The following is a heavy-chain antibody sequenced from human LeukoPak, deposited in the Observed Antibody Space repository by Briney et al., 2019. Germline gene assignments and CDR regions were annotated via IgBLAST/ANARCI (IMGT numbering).Heavy chain of an antibody. V-gene: IGHV4-59*01. CDR1: GGSISSYY. J-gene: IGHJ3*02. CDR3: AASKWELRPSGAFDI. CDR2: IYYSGST. D-gene: IGHD1-26*01. Sequence: SETLSLTCTVSGGSISSYYWSWIRQPPGKGLEWIGYIYYSGSTNYNPSLKSRVTISVDTSKNQFSLKLSSVTAADTAVYYCAASKWELRPSGAFDIWGQGTMVTVSS.